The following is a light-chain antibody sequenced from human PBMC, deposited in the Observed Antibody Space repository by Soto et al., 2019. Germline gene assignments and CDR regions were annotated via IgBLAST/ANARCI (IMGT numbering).Light chain of an antibody. CDR2: AAS. CDR1: QAIGTD. V-gene: IGKV1-6*01. Sequence: AIQMTQSPSSLSASVGGRVTITFLASQAIGTDLGWYHQKPGKAPNLLIYAASSLQTGVPSRFRGSGSGTDFTLTISSLQPEDFATYYCLQDYNYPRTFGQGTKVDIK. J-gene: IGKJ1*01. CDR3: LQDYNYPRT.